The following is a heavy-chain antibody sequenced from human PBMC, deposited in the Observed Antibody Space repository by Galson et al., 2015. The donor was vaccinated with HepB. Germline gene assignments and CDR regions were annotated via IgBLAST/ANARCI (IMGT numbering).Heavy chain of an antibody. Sequence: PALVKPTQTLTLTCTFSGFSLSAGGVGVGWIRQPPGKALEWLALIFWNDDKHYSPALKNRLTLTKDTSKDQVVLTMTTMDPVDTATYYCAHRGRNFETYFDYWGQGILVTVSS. D-gene: IGHD3-9*01. J-gene: IGHJ4*02. CDR3: AHRGRNFETYFDY. CDR1: GFSLSAGGVG. CDR2: IFWNDDK. V-gene: IGHV2-5*01.